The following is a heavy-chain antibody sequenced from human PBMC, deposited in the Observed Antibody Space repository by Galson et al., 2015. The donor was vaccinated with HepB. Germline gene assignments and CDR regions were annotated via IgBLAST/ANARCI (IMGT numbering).Heavy chain of an antibody. V-gene: IGHV4-4*07. CDR1: GGSISGYY. J-gene: IGHJ6*03. Sequence: ETLSLTCTVSGGSISGYYWSWIRQPAGKGLEWIGRIHTSGSTNYNPSLKSRVTMSVDTSKHQFSLRLSSVTAADTAVYYCAREGDFWSGYPYYYYYYMDVWDKGTTVTVSS. D-gene: IGHD3-3*01. CDR3: AREGDFWSGYPYYYYYYMDV. CDR2: IHTSGST.